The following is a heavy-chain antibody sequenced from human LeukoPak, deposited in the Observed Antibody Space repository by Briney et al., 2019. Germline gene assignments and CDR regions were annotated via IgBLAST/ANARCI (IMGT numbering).Heavy chain of an antibody. J-gene: IGHJ4*02. CDR2: IYPGDSDT. V-gene: IGHV5-51*01. CDR1: GYSFTSYW. CDR3: ARHRGHCSSTSCPDDY. Sequence: GESLKISCKGSGYSFTSYWIGWVRQMPGKGLEWMGIIYPGDSDTRYSPSFQGQVTISADKSISTAYLQWSSLKALDTAMYYCARHRGHCSSTSCPDDYWGQGTLVTVSS. D-gene: IGHD2-2*01.